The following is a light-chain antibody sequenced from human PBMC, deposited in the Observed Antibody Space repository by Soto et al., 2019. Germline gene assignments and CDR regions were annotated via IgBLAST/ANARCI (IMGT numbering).Light chain of an antibody. Sequence: EIVLTQSPDTLSLSPGDRATLSCRSSRSVSNILAWYQQTPGPAPSLLYYGASTRATGIPARFSGSGSGTEFTLTSSRLQSEDFAVYYCQQYNTWSITFGQGTRLEIK. CDR1: RSVSNI. CDR3: QQYNTWSIT. V-gene: IGKV3-15*01. J-gene: IGKJ5*01. CDR2: GAS.